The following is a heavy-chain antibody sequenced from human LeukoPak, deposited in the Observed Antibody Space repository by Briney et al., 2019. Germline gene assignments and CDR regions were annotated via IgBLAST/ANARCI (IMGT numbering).Heavy chain of an antibody. J-gene: IGHJ4*02. CDR3: ATDDYYGSGSYSFDY. CDR2: ISYDGSNK. Sequence: GGSLRLSCAASGFTFSSYGMHRVRQAPGKGLEWVAVISYDGSNKYYADSVKGRFTISRDNSKNTLYLQMNSLRAEDTAVYYCATDDYYGSGSYSFDYWGQGTLVTVSS. V-gene: IGHV3-30*03. CDR1: GFTFSSYG. D-gene: IGHD3-10*01.